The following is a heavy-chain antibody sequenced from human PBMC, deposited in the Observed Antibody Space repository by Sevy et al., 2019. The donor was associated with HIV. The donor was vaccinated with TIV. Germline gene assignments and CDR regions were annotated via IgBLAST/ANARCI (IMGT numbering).Heavy chain of an antibody. CDR1: GGSLSSGVFY. CDR2: IYYNGNT. J-gene: IGHJ5*02. D-gene: IGHD4-17*01. V-gene: IGHV4-30-4*01. Sequence: SETLSLTCSVSGGSLSSGVFYWSWIRQPPGKGLEWIGYIYYNGNTYYNPSLKNRLTMSINTFRNHFSLELTSVTAADTAVCYGARDGADYGDGAPNIDPLGQGILVTVSS. CDR3: ARDGADYGDGAPNIDP.